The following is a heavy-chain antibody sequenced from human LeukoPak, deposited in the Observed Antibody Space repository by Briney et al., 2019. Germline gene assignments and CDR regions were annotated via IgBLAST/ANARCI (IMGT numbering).Heavy chain of an antibody. J-gene: IGHJ4*02. CDR2: IYYSGST. D-gene: IGHD3-3*01. V-gene: IGHV4-59*01. CDR1: GGSISSYY. CDR3: ARGLRFWSGYWGFDY. Sequence: SETLSLTCTVSGGSISSYYWSWIRQPPGKGLEWIGYIYYSGSTNYNPSLKSRVTISVDTSKNQFSLKLSSVTAADTAEYYCARGLRFWSGYWGFDYWGQGTLVTVSS.